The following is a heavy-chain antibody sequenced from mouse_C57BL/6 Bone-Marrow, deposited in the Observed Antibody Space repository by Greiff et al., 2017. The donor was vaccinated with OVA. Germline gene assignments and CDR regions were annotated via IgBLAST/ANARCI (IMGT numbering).Heavy chain of an antibody. Sequence: EVQLVESGGDLVKPGGSLKLSCAASGFTFSSYGMSWVRQTPDKRLEWVATISSGGSYTYYPDSVKGRFTISRDNAKNTLYLQMSSLKDEDTAMYYCARQGYGFAYWGQGTLVTVSA. CDR3: ARQGYGFAY. J-gene: IGHJ3*01. CDR2: ISSGGSYT. CDR1: GFTFSSYG. V-gene: IGHV5-6*01.